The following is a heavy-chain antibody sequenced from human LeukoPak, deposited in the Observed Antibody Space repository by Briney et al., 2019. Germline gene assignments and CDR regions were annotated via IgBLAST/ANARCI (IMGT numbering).Heavy chain of an antibody. Sequence: SETLSLTCTVSGGSISSYYWSWIRQPPGKGLEWIGSIYHSGSTYYNPSLKSRVTISVDTSKNQFSLKLSSVTAADTAVYYCARHISSRLEWLLLGHLDYWGQGTLVTVSS. CDR2: IYHSGST. J-gene: IGHJ4*02. CDR3: ARHISSRLEWLLLGHLDY. CDR1: GGSISSYY. D-gene: IGHD3-3*01. V-gene: IGHV4-59*08.